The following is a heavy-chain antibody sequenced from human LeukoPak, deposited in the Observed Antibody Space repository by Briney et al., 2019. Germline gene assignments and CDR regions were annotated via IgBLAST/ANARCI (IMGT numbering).Heavy chain of an antibody. CDR2: INHSGST. D-gene: IGHD2-2*01. V-gene: IGHV4-34*01. J-gene: IGHJ4*02. CDR1: GGSFSGYY. Sequence: KPSETLSLTCAVYGGSFSGYYWSWIRQPPGKGLEWIGEINHSGSTNYNPSLKSRVTISVDTSKNQFSLKLSSVTAADTAVYYCARGPDIVVVPAAKAAGGLDYWGQGTLVTVSS. CDR3: ARGPDIVVVPAAKAAGGLDY.